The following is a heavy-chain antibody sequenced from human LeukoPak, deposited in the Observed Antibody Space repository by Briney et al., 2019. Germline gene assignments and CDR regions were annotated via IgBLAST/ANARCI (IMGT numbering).Heavy chain of an antibody. CDR2: IYYSGST. J-gene: IGHJ4*02. D-gene: IGHD6-19*01. CDR1: GGSISSYY. Sequence: PSETLSLTCTVSGGSISSYYWSWIRQPPGKGLEWIGYIYYSGSTNYNPSLKSRVTISVDTSKNQFSLKLSSVTAADTAVYYCAREGVAVAGTAYFDYWGQGTLVTVSS. CDR3: AREGVAVAGTAYFDY. V-gene: IGHV4-59*01.